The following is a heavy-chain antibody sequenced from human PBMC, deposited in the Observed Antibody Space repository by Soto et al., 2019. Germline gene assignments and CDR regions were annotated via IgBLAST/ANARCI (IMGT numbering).Heavy chain of an antibody. V-gene: IGHV1-18*01. Sequence: QVQLVQSGAEVKKPGASVKVSCKASGYTFTSYGISWVRQAPGQGPEWMGRISTYNGNTNYVQRLQGRVTMTTDTSTNTAYMELRSLRYDDTAVYFCARDPGYSTTWPQAFDSWGQGTMVTVSS. CDR1: GYTFTSYG. D-gene: IGHD6-13*01. CDR2: ISTYNGNT. J-gene: IGHJ3*02. CDR3: ARDPGYSTTWPQAFDS.